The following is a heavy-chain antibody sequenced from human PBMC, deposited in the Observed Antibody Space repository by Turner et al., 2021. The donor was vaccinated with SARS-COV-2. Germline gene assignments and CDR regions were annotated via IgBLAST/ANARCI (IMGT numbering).Heavy chain of an antibody. CDR2: INQSGST. J-gene: IGHJ6*02. Sequence: QVQLHQWGAGLLKPSETLSLTCAAYGGSFSGYYWSWIRQPPGKGLEWIGEINQSGSTNYNPSLKSRVTISVDTSKNQLSLKLSSVTAADTAVYYCARAWRYSSSWNGYYYGMDVWGQGTTVTVSS. CDR1: GGSFSGYY. V-gene: IGHV4-34*01. CDR3: ARAWRYSSSWNGYYYGMDV. D-gene: IGHD6-13*01.